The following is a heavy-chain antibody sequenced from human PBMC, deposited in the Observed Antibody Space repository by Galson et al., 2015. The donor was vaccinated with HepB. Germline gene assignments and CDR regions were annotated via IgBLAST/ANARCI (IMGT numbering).Heavy chain of an antibody. V-gene: IGHV1-3*01. D-gene: IGHD3-22*01. CDR1: GFTFTSDA. CDR2: INAGTGNT. Sequence: SVKVSCKASGFTFTSDAMHWVRQAPGQRLEWMGWINAGTGNTKYSQKFQGRVTITRDTSASTAYMELSSMRSEDTAVYYCASGYYYDSSCYYYVGFTPRFDYWGQGTLVTVSS. J-gene: IGHJ4*02. CDR3: ASGYYYDSSCYYYVGFTPRFDY.